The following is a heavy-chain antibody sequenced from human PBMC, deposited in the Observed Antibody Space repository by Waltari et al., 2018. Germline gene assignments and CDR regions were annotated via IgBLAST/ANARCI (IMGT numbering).Heavy chain of an antibody. J-gene: IGHJ6*03. CDR2: ICHSAST. CDR3: ARESSATDYYMDV. CDR1: AYSISSTYC. Sequence: QVQLQESGPGLVKPSEALSLTCAVSAYSISSTYCWGWIRQPTGKGLEWIGSICHSASTYYNPSLKSRVSISVDTSKNQFSLKLSSVTAADTAVYYCARESSATDYYMDVWGKGTTVTVSS. D-gene: IGHD5-12*01. V-gene: IGHV4-38-2*02.